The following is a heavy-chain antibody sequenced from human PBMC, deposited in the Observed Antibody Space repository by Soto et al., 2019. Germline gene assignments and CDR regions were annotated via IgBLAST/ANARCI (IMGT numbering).Heavy chain of an antibody. D-gene: IGHD4-4*01. CDR1: GFTFNAYA. V-gene: IGHV3-23*01. CDR3: ARVASDYINSVDH. J-gene: IGHJ4*02. CDR2: IGGSGGNR. Sequence: EVQLLESGGGLVLPGGSLRLSCAASGFTFNAYAMTWVRQAPGKGLEWVSAIGGSGGNRYYAASVRGRFTISRDTYKDALDLKMNSLSVEDTAVYYSARVASDYINSVDHWGQGILVTVSS.